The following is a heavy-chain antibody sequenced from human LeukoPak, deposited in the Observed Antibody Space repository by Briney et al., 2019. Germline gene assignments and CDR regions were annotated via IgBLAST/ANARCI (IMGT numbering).Heavy chain of an antibody. V-gene: IGHV3-30*03. D-gene: IGHD3-10*01. CDR2: ISYDGSNK. CDR3: ARTRYYGSGRAPFDY. Sequence: GRSLRLSCAASGFTFSSYGMHWVRQAPGKGLEWVAVISYDGSNKYYADSVKGRFTISRDNSKNTLYLQMNSLRAEDTAVYYCARTRYYGSGRAPFDYWGQGTLVTVSS. CDR1: GFTFSSYG. J-gene: IGHJ4*02.